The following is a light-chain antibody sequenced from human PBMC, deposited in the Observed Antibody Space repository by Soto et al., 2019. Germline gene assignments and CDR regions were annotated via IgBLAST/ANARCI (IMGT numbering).Light chain of an antibody. Sequence: QSALTQPASVSGSPGQSITISCTGTSRDVGGYNYVSWYQQYPGKAPKLVISEVSNRPSGVSHRFSGSRSGNTASLTISGLQAEDEADYYCSSYTSSTTPVFGGGTKLTVL. V-gene: IGLV2-14*01. CDR1: SRDVGGYNY. J-gene: IGLJ3*02. CDR2: EVS. CDR3: SSYTSSTTPV.